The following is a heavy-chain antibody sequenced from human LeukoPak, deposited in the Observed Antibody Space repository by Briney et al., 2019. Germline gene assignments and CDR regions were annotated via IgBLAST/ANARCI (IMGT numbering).Heavy chain of an antibody. D-gene: IGHD3-22*01. CDR3: ARDDYDSSTPYYFDY. Sequence: GGSLRLSCAASGFTFDDYTMHWVRQAPGKGLEWVSLISWDGGSTYYADSVKGRFTISRDNSKNSLYLQMNSLRAEDTAVYYCARDDYDSSTPYYFDYWGQGILVTVSS. J-gene: IGHJ4*02. CDR2: ISWDGGST. V-gene: IGHV3-43*01. CDR1: GFTFDDYT.